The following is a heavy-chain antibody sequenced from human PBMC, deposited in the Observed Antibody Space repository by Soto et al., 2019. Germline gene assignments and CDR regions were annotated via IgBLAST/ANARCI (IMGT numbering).Heavy chain of an antibody. Sequence: EASVKVSCKASGYTFTSYGISWVRQAPGQGLEWMGWISVYNGNTNYAQNLQGRVTLTTDTSTSTAYMELSSLRSDDTAVYYCATRYSYVHFWGQGTLVTVSS. CDR1: GYTFTSYG. V-gene: IGHV1-18*04. CDR3: ATRYSYVHF. D-gene: IGHD5-18*01. CDR2: ISVYNGNT. J-gene: IGHJ4*02.